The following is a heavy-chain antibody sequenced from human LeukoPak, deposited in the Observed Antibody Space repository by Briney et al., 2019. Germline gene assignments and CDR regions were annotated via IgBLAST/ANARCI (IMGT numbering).Heavy chain of an antibody. CDR1: GFTFSSYA. V-gene: IGHV3-30*02. D-gene: IGHD3-22*01. Sequence: GALRLSCAASGFTFSSYAMHWVRQAPGKGLEWVAFIRYDGSNKYYADSVKGRFTTSRDNSKNTLYLQMNSLRAEDTAVYYCAKETDSSGPFDYWGQGTLVTVSS. CDR3: AKETDSSGPFDY. CDR2: IRYDGSNK. J-gene: IGHJ4*02.